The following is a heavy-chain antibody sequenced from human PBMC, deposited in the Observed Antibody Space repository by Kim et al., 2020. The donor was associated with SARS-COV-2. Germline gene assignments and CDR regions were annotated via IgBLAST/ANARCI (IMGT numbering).Heavy chain of an antibody. CDR1: GFTFSSYA. V-gene: IGHV3-33*06. CDR3: AKDPTLHSSSWYDFWFDP. J-gene: IGHJ5*02. D-gene: IGHD6-13*01. Sequence: GGSLRLSCAASGFTFSSYAMHWVRQAPGKGLEWVAVIWYDGSNKYYADSVKGRFTISRDNSKNTLYLQMNSLRAEDTAVYYCAKDPTLHSSSWYDFWFDPWGQGTLVTVSS. CDR2: IWYDGSNK.